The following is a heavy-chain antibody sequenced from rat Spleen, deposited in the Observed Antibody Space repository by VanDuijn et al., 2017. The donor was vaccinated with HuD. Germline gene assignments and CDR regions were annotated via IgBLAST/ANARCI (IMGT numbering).Heavy chain of an antibody. CDR1: GFSLTSYA. V-gene: IGHV2-77*01. CDR2: IWGDGST. Sequence: QVQMKETGPGLVQRTQTLSVTCTVSGFSLTSYAVHWVRQAPGRGLEWMGMIWGDGSTNYNSALKSRLSISRDTSKSQVYLKMNSLQTEDTATYYCATQGKGWGQGVMVTVSS. CDR3: ATQGKG. J-gene: IGHJ2*01.